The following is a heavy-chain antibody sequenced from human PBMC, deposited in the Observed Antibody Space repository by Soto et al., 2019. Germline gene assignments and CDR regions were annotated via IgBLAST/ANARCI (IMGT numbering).Heavy chain of an antibody. CDR3: ARSPSTSSIGTFDI. J-gene: IGHJ3*02. V-gene: IGHV4-4*07. D-gene: IGHD6-6*01. Sequence: QVQLQESGPGLVKPSETLSLTCSVSGGSISSFYWNWIRQPAGKGLEWIGRIYTSGTTTHNPSLKTRVIMSIDASKSQFSLKLSSVTAVDTAVYFCARSPSTSSIGTFDIWGQGTMVTVSS. CDR1: GGSISSFY. CDR2: IYTSGTT.